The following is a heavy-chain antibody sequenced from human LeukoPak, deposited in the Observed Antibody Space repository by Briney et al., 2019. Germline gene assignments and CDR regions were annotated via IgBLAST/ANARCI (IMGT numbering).Heavy chain of an antibody. CDR2: ISASGGTT. Sequence: GGSLRLSCEVSGFTFSSYGMNWVRQAPGKGLEWVSAISASGGTTYYADSVKGGFTISRDNSKSTLYLQMNSLRAEDTAVYYCTRHGERYSSGWDTFDYWGQGTLVTVSS. V-gene: IGHV3-23*01. J-gene: IGHJ4*02. CDR3: TRHGERYSSGWDTFDY. D-gene: IGHD6-19*01. CDR1: GFTFSSYG.